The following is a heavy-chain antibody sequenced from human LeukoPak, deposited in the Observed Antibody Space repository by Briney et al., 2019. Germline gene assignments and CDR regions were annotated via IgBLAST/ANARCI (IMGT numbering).Heavy chain of an antibody. J-gene: IGHJ4*02. CDR3: ARRVGYSYGRDPNYYFDY. D-gene: IGHD5-18*01. CDR1: GYRFTNYW. V-gene: IGHV5-51*01. Sequence: GESLKISCKGSGYRFTNYWIGWVRQMPGKGLEWMGIIYPYDSKTIYSPSFQGQVTISADKSISTAYLQWSSLKASDTAMYYCARRVGYSYGRDPNYYFDYWGQGTLVTVSS. CDR2: IYPYDSKT.